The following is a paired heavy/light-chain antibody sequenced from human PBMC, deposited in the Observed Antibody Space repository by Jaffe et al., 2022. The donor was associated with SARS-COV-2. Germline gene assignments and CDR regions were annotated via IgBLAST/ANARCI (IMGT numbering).Heavy chain of an antibody. CDR3: ARDYPVAGSRYNWFDP. CDR2: ISSSSSTI. D-gene: IGHD6-13*01. J-gene: IGHJ5*02. CDR1: GFTFSSYS. Sequence: EVQLVESGGGLVQPGGSLRLSCAASGFTFSSYSMNWVRQAPGMGLEWISYISSSSSTIYYADSVKGRFTISRDNAKNSLYLQMNSLRAEDTAVYYCARDYPVAGSRYNWFDPWGQGTLVTVSS. V-gene: IGHV3-48*01.
Light chain of an antibody. J-gene: IGLJ3*02. CDR2: GNN. V-gene: IGLV1-40*01. Sequence: QSVLTQPPSVSGAPGQRVTISCSGSSSNIGAGYDVHWYQQLPGTAPKLLIYGNNNRPSGVPDRFSGSKSGTSGSLAITGLQAEDEADYYCQSYDKSLSGSVFGGGTKLTVL. CDR3: QSYDKSLSGSV. CDR1: SSNIGAGYD.